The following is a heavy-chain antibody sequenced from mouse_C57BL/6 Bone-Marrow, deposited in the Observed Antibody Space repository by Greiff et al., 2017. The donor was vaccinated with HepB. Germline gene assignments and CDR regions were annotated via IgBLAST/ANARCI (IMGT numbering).Heavy chain of an antibody. D-gene: IGHD2-1*01. J-gene: IGHJ4*01. CDR2: INPYNGDT. Sequence: DVQLQESGPELVKPGDSVKISCKASGYSFTGYFMNWVMQSHGKSLEWIGRINPYNGDTFYNQKFKGKATLTVDKSSSTAHMELRSLTSEDSAVYYCVYGNPYYYAMDYWGQGTSVTVSS. V-gene: IGHV1-20*01. CDR1: GYSFTGYF. CDR3: VYGNPYYYAMDY.